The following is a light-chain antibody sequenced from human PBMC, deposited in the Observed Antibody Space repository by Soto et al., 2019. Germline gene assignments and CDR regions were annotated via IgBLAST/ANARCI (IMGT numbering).Light chain of an antibody. J-gene: IGLJ1*01. CDR3: SSYTSSGTYV. CDR2: DVS. V-gene: IGLV2-14*01. CDR1: SSDVGGYEF. Sequence: LTQPASVSGSPGQSITISCTGTSSDVGGYEFVSWYQQHPDNAPKLIIYDVSDRPSGESSRFSGSKSANTASLTISGLQAEDEADYYCSSYTSSGTYVFGTGTKVTVL.